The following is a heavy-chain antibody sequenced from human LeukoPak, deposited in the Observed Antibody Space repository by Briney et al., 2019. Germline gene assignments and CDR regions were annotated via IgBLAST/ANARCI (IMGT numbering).Heavy chain of an antibody. CDR1: GFTVSSNY. D-gene: IGHD3-22*01. V-gene: IGHV3-66*02. Sequence: GGSLRLSCAASGFTVSSNYMSWVRQAPGKGLEWVSVIYSGGSTYYADSVKGRFTISRDNSKNTLYLQMNSLRAEDTAVYYCARARYYYDSSGYYYDYYYMDVWGKGTTVTVSS. J-gene: IGHJ6*03. CDR3: ARARYYYDSSGYYYDYYYMDV. CDR2: IYSGGST.